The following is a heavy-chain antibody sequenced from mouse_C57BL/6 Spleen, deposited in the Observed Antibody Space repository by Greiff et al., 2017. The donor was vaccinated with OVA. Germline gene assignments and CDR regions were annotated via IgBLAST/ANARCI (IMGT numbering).Heavy chain of an antibody. Sequence: QVQLQQSGPELVKPGASVKISCKASGYTFSSSWMNWVKQRPGKGLEWIGRIYPGDGYTNYNGKFKGKATLTSDKSSSTAYMQLSSLTSEDSSIYFCAREYWGRFDYWGQGTTVTVSS. CDR2: IYPGDGYT. J-gene: IGHJ3*01. CDR1: GYTFSSSW. D-gene: IGHD4-1*01. V-gene: IGHV1-82*01. CDR3: AREYWGRFDY.